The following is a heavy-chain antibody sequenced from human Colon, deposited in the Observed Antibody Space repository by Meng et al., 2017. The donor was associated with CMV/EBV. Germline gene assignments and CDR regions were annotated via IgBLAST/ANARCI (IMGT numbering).Heavy chain of an antibody. J-gene: IGHJ4*02. CDR2: IVVGSGNT. Sequence: SVKVSCKASGFTFTSSAVQWVRQARGQRLEWIGWIVVGSGNTNYAQKFQERVTITRDMSTSTAYMEPSSLRSEDTAVYYCAAGRYYDFWSGYYEDYWGQGTLVTVSS. CDR1: GFTFTSSA. D-gene: IGHD3-3*01. V-gene: IGHV1-58*01. CDR3: AAGRYYDFWSGYYEDY.